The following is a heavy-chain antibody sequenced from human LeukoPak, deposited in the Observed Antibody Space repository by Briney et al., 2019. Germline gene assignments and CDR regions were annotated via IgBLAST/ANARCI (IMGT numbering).Heavy chain of an antibody. J-gene: IGHJ3*02. CDR1: GYSISSGYY. Sequence: SETLSLTCTVSGYSISSGYYWGWIRQPPGKGLEWIGSIYHSGSTYYNPSLKSRVTISVDTSKNQFSLKLSSVTAADTAVYYCARVSSGYYNGAFDIWGRGTMVTVSS. CDR3: ARVSSGYYNGAFDI. CDR2: IYHSGST. D-gene: IGHD3-3*01. V-gene: IGHV4-38-2*02.